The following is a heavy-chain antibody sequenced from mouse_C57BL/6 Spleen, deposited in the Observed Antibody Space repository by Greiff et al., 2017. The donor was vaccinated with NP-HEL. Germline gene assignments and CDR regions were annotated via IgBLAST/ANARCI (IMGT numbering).Heavy chain of an antibody. J-gene: IGHJ1*03. D-gene: IGHD1-1*01. CDR2: IYPGSGST. CDR1: GYTFTSYW. Sequence: QVQLQQPGAELVKPGASVKMSCKASGYTFTSYWITWVKQRPGQGLEWIGDIYPGSGSTNYNEKFKSKATLTVDTSSSTAYMQLSSLTSEDSAVYYCASSGYYGSSFWYFDVWGTGTTVTVSS. CDR3: ASSGYYGSSFWYFDV. V-gene: IGHV1-55*01.